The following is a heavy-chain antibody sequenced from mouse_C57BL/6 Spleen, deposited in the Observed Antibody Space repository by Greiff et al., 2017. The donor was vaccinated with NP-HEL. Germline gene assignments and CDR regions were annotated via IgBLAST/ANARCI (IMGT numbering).Heavy chain of an antibody. D-gene: IGHD1-1*01. Sequence: VQLQQSGAELVKPGASVKLSCKASGYTFTSYWMHWVKQRPGQGLEWIGMIHPNSGSTNYNEKFKSKATLTVDKSSSTAYMQLSSLTSEDSAVYYCARGYYGSSYLDYWGQGTTLTVSS. CDR2: IHPNSGST. V-gene: IGHV1-64*01. J-gene: IGHJ2*01. CDR3: ARGYYGSSYLDY. CDR1: GYTFTSYW.